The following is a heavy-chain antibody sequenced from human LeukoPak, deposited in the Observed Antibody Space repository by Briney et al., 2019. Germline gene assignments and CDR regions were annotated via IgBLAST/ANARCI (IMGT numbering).Heavy chain of an antibody. CDR2: IRSKAYGGTT. Sequence: GGSLRLSCLASVFTFGDYAMSWFRQAPGKGLEWVGFIRSKAYGGTTEYAASVKGRFTISRDDPKSIAYLQMNSLKTEDTAVYYCTRDRPRYDYGDYRDAFDIWGQGTMVTVSS. D-gene: IGHD4-17*01. J-gene: IGHJ3*02. CDR1: VFTFGDYA. CDR3: TRDRPRYDYGDYRDAFDI. V-gene: IGHV3-49*03.